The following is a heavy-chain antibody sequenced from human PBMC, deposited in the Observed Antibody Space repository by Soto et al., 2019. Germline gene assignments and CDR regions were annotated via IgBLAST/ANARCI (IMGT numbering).Heavy chain of an antibody. D-gene: IGHD3-10*01. J-gene: IGHJ4*02. Sequence: PSETLSLTCAVYGGSFSGYYWSWIRQPPGKGLEWIGEINHSGSTNYNPSLKSRVTISVDTSKNQFSLKLSSVTAADTAVYYCARGRGKLWFGESALFDYWGQGTLVTVSS. CDR1: GGSFSGYY. V-gene: IGHV4-34*01. CDR3: ARGRGKLWFGESALFDY. CDR2: INHSGST.